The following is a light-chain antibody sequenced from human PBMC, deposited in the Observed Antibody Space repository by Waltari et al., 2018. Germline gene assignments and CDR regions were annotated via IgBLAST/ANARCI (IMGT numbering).Light chain of an antibody. J-gene: IGKJ4*01. V-gene: IGKV4-1*01. CDR2: WAS. Sequence: DIVMTQSPDTVAVSLGERATISCKSSQTVLLPSNNRNHLAWYRQKPGQPPQLLIYWASTRESGVPDRFSGSGSGTDFTLTISSLQAEDVAVYYCQQYYRPPLTFGGGTKVEIK. CDR1: QTVLLPSNNRNH. CDR3: QQYYRPPLT.